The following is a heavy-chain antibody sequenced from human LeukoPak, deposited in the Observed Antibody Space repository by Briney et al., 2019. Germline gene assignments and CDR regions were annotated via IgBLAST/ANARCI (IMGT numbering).Heavy chain of an antibody. D-gene: IGHD5-24*01. J-gene: IGHJ4*02. CDR2: ISGSGGST. Sequence: GGSLTLSCAASGFTFTSYAMSWVRQAPGKGLEWVSAISGSGGSTYYADSVKGRFTISRDNSKSTLFLQINSMRAEDTAVYYCAKDPRVGSRVATPCHWGQGTLVAVSS. CDR1: GFTFTSYA. CDR3: AKDPRVGSRVATPCH. V-gene: IGHV3-23*01.